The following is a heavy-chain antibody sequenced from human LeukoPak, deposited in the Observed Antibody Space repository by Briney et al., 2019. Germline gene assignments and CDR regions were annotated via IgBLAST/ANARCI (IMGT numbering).Heavy chain of an antibody. CDR3: ARDRVTIAYCGGDCYDAFDI. J-gene: IGHJ3*02. D-gene: IGHD2-21*02. CDR1: GGSISSYY. Sequence: SETLSLTCTVSGGSISSYYWSWIRQPPGKGLEWIGYIYYSGSTNYNPSLKSRVTISVDTSKNQFSLKLSSVTAADTAVYYCARDRVTIAYCGGDCYDAFDIWGQGTMVTVSS. CDR2: IYYSGST. V-gene: IGHV4-59*01.